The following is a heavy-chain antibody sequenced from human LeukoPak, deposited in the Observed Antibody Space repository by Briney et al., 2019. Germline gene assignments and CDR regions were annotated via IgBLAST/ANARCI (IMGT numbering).Heavy chain of an antibody. Sequence: GASVKVSCKASGYTFTGYYMHWVRQAPGQGLEWMGWINPNSGGTNYAQKFQGRVTMTRDTSISTAYMELSRLRSDDTAVYYCARDLRDNRGNSGITMIVVGAFDIWGQGTMVTVSS. CDR1: GYTFTGYY. V-gene: IGHV1-2*02. J-gene: IGHJ3*02. CDR2: INPNSGGT. D-gene: IGHD3-22*01. CDR3: ARDLRDNRGNSGITMIVVGAFDI.